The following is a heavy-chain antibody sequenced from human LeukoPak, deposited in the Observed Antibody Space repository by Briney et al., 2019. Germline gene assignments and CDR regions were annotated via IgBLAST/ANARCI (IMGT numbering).Heavy chain of an antibody. CDR2: INPSGGST. J-gene: IGHJ4*02. CDR3: ARERIAVAGVDY. D-gene: IGHD6-19*01. CDR1: GYTFTSYY. V-gene: IGHV1-46*01. Sequence: ASVKVSCKASGYTFTSYYMHWVRQAPGQGLEWMGIINPSGGSTSYAQKFQGRVTMTRDMSTSTVYMELSSLRSEDTAVYYCARERIAVAGVDYRGQGTLVTVSS.